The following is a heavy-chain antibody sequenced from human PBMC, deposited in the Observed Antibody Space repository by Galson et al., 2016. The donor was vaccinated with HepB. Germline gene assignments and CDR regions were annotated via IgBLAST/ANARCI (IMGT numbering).Heavy chain of an antibody. CDR3: VRDSWGKYYDTNGRLY. CDR1: GFTFTSYT. J-gene: IGHJ4*02. Sequence: SLRLSCAASGFTFTSYTMHWVRQAPGKGLEWVAVVSFDGLNKYYTDSVKGRFTISRDNSNNTLHLQLDSLRTEDTAVYYCVRDSWGKYYDTNGRLYWGRGTLVTVSS. CDR2: VSFDGLNK. V-gene: IGHV3-30-3*01. D-gene: IGHD2-8*01.